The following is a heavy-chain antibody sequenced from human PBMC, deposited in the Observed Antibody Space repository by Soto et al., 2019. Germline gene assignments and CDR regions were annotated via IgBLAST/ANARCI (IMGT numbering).Heavy chain of an antibody. V-gene: IGHV3-74*01. CDR1: GFTLSGRS. CDR2: IDNAGTDS. CDR3: ASGRFGPDV. D-gene: IGHD3-10*01. J-gene: IGHJ6*04. Sequence: EVQLVESGGGLVQPGGSLRLSCAASGFTLSGRSMHWVRQAPGKGLVWVSGIDNAGTDSTYADSVKGRFTSSRANAKNMLYLQMNSLRVEDTAVYYGASGRFGPDVWVKGTRVTVSS.